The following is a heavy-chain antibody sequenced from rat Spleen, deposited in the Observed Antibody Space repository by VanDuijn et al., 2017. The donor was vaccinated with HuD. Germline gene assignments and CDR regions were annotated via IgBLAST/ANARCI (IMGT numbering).Heavy chain of an antibody. V-gene: IGHV5S23*01. CDR2: ISTGGGHP. Sequence: EVQLVGSGGGLVQPGRSLKLSCVASGFTFSDYAMAWVRQAPTMGLEWGASISTGGGHPYYRDSVKGRFSISRDDARSTLYLQRDSLRSEDTATYYCGRENWVFDYWGQGVMVTVSS. CDR3: GRENWVFDY. D-gene: IGHD5-1*01. J-gene: IGHJ2*01. CDR1: GFTFSDYA.